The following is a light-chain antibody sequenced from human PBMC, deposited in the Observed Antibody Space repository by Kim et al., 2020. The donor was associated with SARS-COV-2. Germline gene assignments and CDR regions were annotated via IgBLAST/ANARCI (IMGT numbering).Light chain of an antibody. V-gene: IGLV10-54*01. CDR2: RNN. Sequence: QAGLTQPPSVSKGLRQTATLTCTGNSNNVDNQGAVWLQQHQGHPPKLLSYRNNNRPSGISERLSASRSGNTASLTITGLQPEDEADYYCSAWDSSLSAVVFGGGTQLTVL. CDR1: SNNVDNQG. J-gene: IGLJ2*01. CDR3: SAWDSSLSAVV.